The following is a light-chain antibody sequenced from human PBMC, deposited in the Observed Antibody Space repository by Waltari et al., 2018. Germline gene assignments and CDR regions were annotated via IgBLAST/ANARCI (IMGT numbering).Light chain of an antibody. CDR1: QSVTRA. J-gene: IGKJ1*01. V-gene: IGKV3-20*01. CDR3: QHYLRLPVT. CDR2: GAS. Sequence: EIVLTQSPGTLSLSPGESATLSCRTSQSVTRALVWYQQKPGQAPRLLIYGASNRATGIPDRFSGSGSGTDFSLTISSLETEDFAVYYCQHYLRLPVTFGQGTKVEVK.